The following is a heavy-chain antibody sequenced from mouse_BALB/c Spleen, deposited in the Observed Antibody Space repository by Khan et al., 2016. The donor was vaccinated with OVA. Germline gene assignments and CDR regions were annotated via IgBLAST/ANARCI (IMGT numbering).Heavy chain of an antibody. Sequence: VQLNESGPGLVQPSQNLSITCTVSGFSLINYGVHWVRQSPGKALEWLGAIWSGGSTDYNAAFISRLSITKDNSKSQIFFKMNSLQADDTAVYYCARNGVFHYHGYGGMDFWGQGTSVTVSS. CDR3: ARNGVFHYHGYGGMDF. V-gene: IGHV2-4-1*01. CDR2: IWSGGST. J-gene: IGHJ4*01. D-gene: IGHD1-2*01. CDR1: GFSLINYG.